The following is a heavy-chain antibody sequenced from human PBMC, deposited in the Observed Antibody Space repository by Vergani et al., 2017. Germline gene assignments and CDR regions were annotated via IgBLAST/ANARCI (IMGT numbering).Heavy chain of an antibody. CDR1: GFTSSNSD. D-gene: IGHD3-16*01. Sequence: QVQLVESGGGVVQRGGSLRLSCAPSGFTSSNSDMQWTRQGPGKGLEFVAFIQFDGSNQYYADSVKGRFTLSRDFSKNTLYLQMNSLRTDDTATYYCAKHFRGWGIDDWGQGTQVIVSS. V-gene: IGHV3-30*02. CDR2: IQFDGSNQ. CDR3: AKHFRGWGIDD. J-gene: IGHJ4*02.